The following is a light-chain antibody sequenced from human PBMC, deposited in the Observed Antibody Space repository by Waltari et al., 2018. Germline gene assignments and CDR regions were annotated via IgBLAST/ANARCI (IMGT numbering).Light chain of an antibody. Sequence: DIVMTQSPDSLAVSLGERATINCKSSQSVLYSSDNKNYLTWYQQKPGQPPELIIYWASTRESGVPDRFSGSGSGTDFTLTISRLQAEDVAVYYCQQYYSFPQTFGQGTKVEIK. CDR3: QQYYSFPQT. V-gene: IGKV4-1*01. CDR1: QSVLYSSDNKNY. J-gene: IGKJ1*01. CDR2: WAS.